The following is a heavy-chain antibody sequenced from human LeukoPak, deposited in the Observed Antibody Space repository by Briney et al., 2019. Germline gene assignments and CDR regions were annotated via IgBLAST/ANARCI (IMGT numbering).Heavy chain of an antibody. V-gene: IGHV3-7*05. J-gene: IGHJ3*02. Sequence: GGSLRLSCAASGFTSSSYWMSWVRQAPGKGLEWVGNIKQDGGEKYYVDSVKGRFTISRDNAKNSLYLQMNSLRAEDTAVYYCAEVDSSGYLPIWGQGTLVTVSS. CDR3: AEVDSSGYLPI. CDR2: IKQDGGEK. CDR1: GFTSSSYW. D-gene: IGHD3-22*01.